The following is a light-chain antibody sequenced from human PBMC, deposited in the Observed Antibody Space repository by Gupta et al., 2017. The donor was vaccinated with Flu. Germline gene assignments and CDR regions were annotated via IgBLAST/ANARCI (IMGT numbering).Light chain of an antibody. CDR1: SSNIGSNA. CDR3: AAWDDSLKGV. V-gene: IGLV1-44*01. J-gene: IGLJ2*01. Sequence: QSLLTQPPSASGAPGQRVTISCSGSSSNIGSNAVNWYQQLPGTAPKLLIYSNNQRTSGVPDRFSGSKSGTSASLAISGLQPEDEADYYCAAWDDSLKGVFGGGTKLTVL. CDR2: SNN.